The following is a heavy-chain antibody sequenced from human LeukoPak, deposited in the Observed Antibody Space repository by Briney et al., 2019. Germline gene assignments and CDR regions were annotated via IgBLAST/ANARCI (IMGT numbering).Heavy chain of an antibody. CDR1: GGTFSGYP. V-gene: IGHV1-69*04. Sequence: SVKVSCKASGGTFSGYPISWVRLAPGQGLEWMGRIIPGLDIRNYAQKFQGRVTITADESTSTAYMELSSLRSEDTAVYYCARDRYYYGSGSYSHTSFDYWGQGTLVTVSS. CDR2: IIPGLDIR. J-gene: IGHJ4*02. CDR3: ARDRYYYGSGSYSHTSFDY. D-gene: IGHD3-10*01.